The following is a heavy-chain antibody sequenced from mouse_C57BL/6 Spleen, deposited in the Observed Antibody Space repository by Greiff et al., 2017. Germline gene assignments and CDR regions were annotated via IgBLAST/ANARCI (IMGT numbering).Heavy chain of an antibody. CDR2: INPSTGGT. CDR1: GYSFTGYY. D-gene: IGHD2-5*01. Sequence: VQLKESGPELVKPGASVKISCKASGYSFTGYYMNWVKQSPEKSLEWIGEINPSTGGTTYNQKFKAKATLTVDKSSSTAYMQRKSLTSEDSAVYYCAREGGYYSNPNYYAMDYWGQGTSVTVSS. J-gene: IGHJ4*01. CDR3: AREGGYYSNPNYYAMDY. V-gene: IGHV1-42*01.